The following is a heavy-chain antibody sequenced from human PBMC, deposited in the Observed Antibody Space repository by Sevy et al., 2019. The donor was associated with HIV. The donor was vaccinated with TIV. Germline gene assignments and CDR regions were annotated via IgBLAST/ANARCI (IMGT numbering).Heavy chain of an antibody. D-gene: IGHD2-2*01. CDR1: GFTFSNVW. Sequence: GGSLRLSCAASGFTFSNVWMSWIRQAPGKGLEWVGGIKSKIDGGTIDYAAPVKVRFTISRDDSKNTLYLQMNSLKTEDTAVYYCTTEAVDCSTTTCSLAMDVWGQWTTVTVSS. CDR2: IKSKIDGGTI. J-gene: IGHJ6*02. V-gene: IGHV3-15*01. CDR3: TTEAVDCSTTTCSLAMDV.